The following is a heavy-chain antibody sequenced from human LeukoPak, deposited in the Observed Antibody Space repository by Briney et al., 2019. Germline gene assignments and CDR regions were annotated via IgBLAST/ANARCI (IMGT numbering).Heavy chain of an antibody. CDR1: GGSVSSGSYY. CDR2: IYYSGST. V-gene: IGHV4-61*01. CDR3: ASLSRGYYYYYYMDV. J-gene: IGHJ6*03. Sequence: SETLSLTCTVSGGSVSSGSYYWSWIRQPPGKGLEWIGYIYYSGSTNYNPSLKGRVTISVDTSKNQFSLKLSSVTAADTAVYYCASLSRGYYYYYYMDVWGKGTTVTVSS.